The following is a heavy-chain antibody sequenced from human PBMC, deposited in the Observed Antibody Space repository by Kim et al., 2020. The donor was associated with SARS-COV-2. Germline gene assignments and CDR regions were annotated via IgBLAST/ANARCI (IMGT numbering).Heavy chain of an antibody. J-gene: IGHJ4*02. D-gene: IGHD3-22*01. CDR2: VYHSGTT. CDR1: GDSISSSFNY. CDR3: ARLPHDSSGYVDC. V-gene: IGHV4-39*01. Sequence: SETLSLTCTVSGDSISSSFNYWGWIRQPPGKGLEWIGSVYHSGTTYDSPSLKSRGTVSVDTSKNEFSLKVTSVTAADTAVYFCARLPHDSSGYVDCWGQGSLVTVSS.